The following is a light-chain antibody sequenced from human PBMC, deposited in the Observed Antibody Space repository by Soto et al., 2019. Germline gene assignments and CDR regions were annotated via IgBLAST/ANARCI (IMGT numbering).Light chain of an antibody. V-gene: IGLV2-11*01. J-gene: IGLJ1*01. CDR3: CSYAGIYTLYV. Sequence: QSVLTQPRSVSGSPGQSVTISCTGTSSDVGSYNYVSWYQHHPGKAPRLLLYDVSERPSGVPDRFSGSKSGNKASLTISGLQAEDEADYYCCSYAGIYTLYVFGTGTKVTVL. CDR1: SSDVGSYNY. CDR2: DVS.